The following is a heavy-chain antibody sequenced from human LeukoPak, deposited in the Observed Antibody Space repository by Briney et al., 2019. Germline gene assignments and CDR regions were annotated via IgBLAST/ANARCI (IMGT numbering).Heavy chain of an antibody. J-gene: IGHJ4*02. Sequence: ASVKVSCKASGYTFTSYDINWVRQAPGKGLGWMGGFDPEDGETIYAQKFQGRVTMTEDTSTDTAYMELSSLRSEDTAVYYCATLPYSYGPQSDYWGQGTLVTVSS. CDR3: ATLPYSYGPQSDY. D-gene: IGHD5-18*01. V-gene: IGHV1-24*01. CDR1: GYTFTSYD. CDR2: FDPEDGET.